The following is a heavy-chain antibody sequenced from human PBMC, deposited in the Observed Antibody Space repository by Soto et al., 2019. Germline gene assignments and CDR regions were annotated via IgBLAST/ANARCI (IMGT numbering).Heavy chain of an antibody. CDR2: IYYSGST. D-gene: IGHD3-10*01. V-gene: IGHV4-61*01. Sequence: SETLSLTCTVSGGSVSSGSYYWSWIRQPLGKGLECIGYIYYSGSTNYNPSLKSRVTISVDTSKNQFSLKLSSVTAADTAVYYCARVVLRGSYYFDYWGQGTLVTVSS. CDR1: GGSVSSGSYY. J-gene: IGHJ4*02. CDR3: ARVVLRGSYYFDY.